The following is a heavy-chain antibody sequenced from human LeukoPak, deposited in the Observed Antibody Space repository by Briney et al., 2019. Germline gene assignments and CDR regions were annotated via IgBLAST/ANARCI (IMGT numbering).Heavy chain of an antibody. CDR3: ARDLAVWGSYRSSLGYFDL. J-gene: IGHJ2*01. D-gene: IGHD3-16*02. CDR1: GGSFSGYY. Sequence: SETLSLTCAGYGGSFSGYYWSWIRQSPGKGLEWIGEINHTGSTIYNPSLKSRVIMSVDMSSNQFSLKLSSVTAADTAVYYCARDLAVWGSYRSSLGYFDLWGRGTLVTVSS. V-gene: IGHV4-34*01. CDR2: INHTGST.